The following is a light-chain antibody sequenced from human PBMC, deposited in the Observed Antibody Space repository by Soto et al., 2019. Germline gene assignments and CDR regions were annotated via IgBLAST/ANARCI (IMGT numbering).Light chain of an antibody. CDR3: QQYGGSPLT. J-gene: IGKJ4*01. CDR1: QSVSSSY. CDR2: GAS. Sequence: EIVLTQSPGTLSLSPPERATLSCSASQSVSSSYLAWYQQNPGQAPRLLIYGASSRATGIPDRFSGSGSGTDFTLTISRLEPEDFAVYYCQQYGGSPLTFGGGTKVDIK. V-gene: IGKV3-20*01.